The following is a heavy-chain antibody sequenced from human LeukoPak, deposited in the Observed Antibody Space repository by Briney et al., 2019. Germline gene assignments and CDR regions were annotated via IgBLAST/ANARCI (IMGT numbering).Heavy chain of an antibody. V-gene: IGHV4-39*01. D-gene: IGHD3-16*01. Sequence: PSETLSLTCTVSGGSISSSSYYWGWIRQPPGKGLEWIGSIYYSGSTYYNPSLKSRVTISVDTSKNQFSLKLSSVTAADTAVYYCVRRLGSRTPENFDYWGQGTLVTVSS. CDR1: GGSISSSSYY. CDR2: IYYSGST. J-gene: IGHJ4*02. CDR3: VRRLGSRTPENFDY.